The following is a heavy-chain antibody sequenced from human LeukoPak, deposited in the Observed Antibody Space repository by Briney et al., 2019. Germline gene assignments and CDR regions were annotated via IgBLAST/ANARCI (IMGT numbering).Heavy chain of an antibody. J-gene: IGHJ4*02. D-gene: IGHD6-13*01. CDR3: ARDRYSSSWYLMDY. CDR2: IWYDGSNK. V-gene: IGHV3-33*01. Sequence: GGSLRLSCAASGFTFSSYGMHWVRQVPGKGLEWVAVIWYDGSNKYYADSVKGRFTISRDNSKNTLYLQMNSLRAEDTAVYYCARDRYSSSWYLMDYWGQGTLVTVSS. CDR1: GFTFSSYG.